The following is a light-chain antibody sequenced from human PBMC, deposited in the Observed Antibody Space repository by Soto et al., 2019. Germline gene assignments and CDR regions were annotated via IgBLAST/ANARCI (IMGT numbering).Light chain of an antibody. V-gene: IGKV3-11*01. J-gene: IGKJ4*01. CDR3: QHRSNWLSLT. CDR1: HSVSSY. Sequence: EIVLTQSPVTLSLSPGERATLSCRASHSVSSYLAWYQQKPGQAPRLLIYDASNRAADIPARFSASGSGTDFTLTISSLEPEDFAVYYCQHRSNWLSLTFGGGTKVDIK. CDR2: DAS.